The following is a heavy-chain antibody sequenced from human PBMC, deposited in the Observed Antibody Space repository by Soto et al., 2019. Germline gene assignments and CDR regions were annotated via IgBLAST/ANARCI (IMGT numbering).Heavy chain of an antibody. CDR3: ARDVYYDFWSGYYSNYYYGMDV. CDR2: INPSGGST. D-gene: IGHD3-3*01. V-gene: IGHV1-46*01. CDR1: GYTFTSYY. J-gene: IGHJ6*02. Sequence: ASVKVSCKASGYTFTSYYMHWVRQAPGQGLEWRGIINPSGGSTSYAQKFQGRVTMTRDTSTSTVYMELSSLRSEDTAVYYCARDVYYDFWSGYYSNYYYGMDVWGQGTTVTVSS.